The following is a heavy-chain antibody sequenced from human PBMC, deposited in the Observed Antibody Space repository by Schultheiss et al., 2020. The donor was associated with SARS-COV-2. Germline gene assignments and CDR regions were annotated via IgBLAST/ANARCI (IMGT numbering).Heavy chain of an antibody. CDR2: ISGSGGST. D-gene: IGHD5-24*01. Sequence: GGSLRLSCAASGFTFSSYWMIWVRLAPGKGLEWVSAISGSGGSTYYADSVKGRFTISRDNAKNSLYLQMNSLRAEDTAVYYCAREMATILLAFDIWGQGTMVTVSS. CDR1: GFTFSSYW. CDR3: AREMATILLAFDI. J-gene: IGHJ3*02. V-gene: IGHV3-23*01.